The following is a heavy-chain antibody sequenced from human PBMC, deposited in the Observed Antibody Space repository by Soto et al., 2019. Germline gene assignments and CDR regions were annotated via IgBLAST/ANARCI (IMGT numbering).Heavy chain of an antibody. V-gene: IGHV4-59*01. D-gene: IGHD4-4*01. CDR2: VFYTGRA. CDR3: ARDGDGRMTTNPYYYNGMDV. CDR1: GGSLGSYY. Sequence: SETLSLTCSLSGGSLGSYYWSWIRPPQGKGLVWIGYVFYTGRANYNASLKSRVSISLDTSNYQFSLKLSSVTAADTAVYYCARDGDGRMTTNPYYYNGMDVWGPGPKVTVSS. J-gene: IGHJ6*02.